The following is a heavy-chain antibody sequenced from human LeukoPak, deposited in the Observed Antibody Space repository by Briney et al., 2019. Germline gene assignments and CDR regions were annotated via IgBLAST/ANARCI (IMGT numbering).Heavy chain of an antibody. V-gene: IGHV1-2*02. CDR2: INSNTGGT. J-gene: IGHJ4*02. CDR1: GYTFTDYY. D-gene: IGHD4-17*01. CDR3: ARPTATVTTSLKF. Sequence: GASVKVSCKASGYTFTDYYIHWVRQAPGQGLEWMGCINSNTGGTNYAERFQGRVTMTRDTSIRTANMELSRLRFDDTAIYYCARPTATVTTSLKFWGQGNLVTVSS.